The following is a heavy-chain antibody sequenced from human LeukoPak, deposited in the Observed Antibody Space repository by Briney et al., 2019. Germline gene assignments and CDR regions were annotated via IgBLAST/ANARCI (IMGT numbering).Heavy chain of an antibody. J-gene: IGHJ5*02. Sequence: GASVKVSCKASGYTFTGYYMHWVRQAPGQGLEWMGWINPNRGGTNDAQKFQGRGTMTRDTSISTAYMALSGLRSDDTAVYYCAREKMAEVNNWFDPWGQGTLVSVSS. CDR3: AREKMAEVNNWFDP. V-gene: IGHV1-2*02. CDR1: GYTFTGYY. CDR2: INPNRGGT. D-gene: IGHD5-24*01.